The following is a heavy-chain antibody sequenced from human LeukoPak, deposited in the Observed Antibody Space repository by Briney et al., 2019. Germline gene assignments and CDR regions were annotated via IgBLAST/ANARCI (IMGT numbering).Heavy chain of an antibody. V-gene: IGHV3-23*01. J-gene: IGHJ4*02. CDR3: AKRRESGIGSLYYFDY. D-gene: IGHD3-16*01. Sequence: PGGSLRLSCAASGFTFSDYYMSWIRQAPGKGLEWVSGISFSGDSTYYRDSVKGRFTISRDNSKNTLYLQMNSLRAEDTAVYYCAKRRESGIGSLYYFDYWGQGTLVTVSS. CDR1: GFTFSDYY. CDR2: ISFSGDST.